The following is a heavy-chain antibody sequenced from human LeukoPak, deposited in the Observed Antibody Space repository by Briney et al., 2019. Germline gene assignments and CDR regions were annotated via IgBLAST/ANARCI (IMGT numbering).Heavy chain of an antibody. D-gene: IGHD3-10*01. CDR3: ARGPRRGTMVRGVIM. Sequence: SETLSLTCAVYGGSFSGYYWSWIRQPPGKGLEWIGEINHSGSTNYNPSLKSRVTISVDTPKNQFSLKLSSVTAADTAVYYCARGPRRGTMVRGVIMWGQGTLVTVSS. V-gene: IGHV4-34*01. CDR2: INHSGST. J-gene: IGHJ4*02. CDR1: GGSFSGYY.